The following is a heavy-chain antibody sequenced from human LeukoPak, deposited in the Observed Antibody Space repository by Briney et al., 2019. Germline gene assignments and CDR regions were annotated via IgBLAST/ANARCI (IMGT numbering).Heavy chain of an antibody. CDR3: ARGGYSYGWGTFDI. J-gene: IGHJ3*02. CDR2: ISSSRSTI. D-gene: IGHD5-18*01. Sequence: GGSLRLSCAASGFTFSSYEMNWVRQAPGRGLEWRSYISSSRSTIYYADSVKGRFTISRDNAKNPLYLQMTSLRAEDTAVYYCARGGYSYGWGTFDIWGQGTMVTVSS. V-gene: IGHV3-48*03. CDR1: GFTFSSYE.